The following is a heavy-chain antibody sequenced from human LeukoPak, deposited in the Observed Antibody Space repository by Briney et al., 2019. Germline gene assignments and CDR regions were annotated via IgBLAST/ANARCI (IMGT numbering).Heavy chain of an antibody. CDR3: AKVPRQHDNWFDP. CDR1: GFTFSCYS. CDR2: ISYGSTII. V-gene: IGHV3-48*01. D-gene: IGHD6-13*01. Sequence: SGGSLRLSCAASGFTFSCYSMNWVRQAPGKGLEWVSYISYGSTIIHYADSVEGRFTISRDDAKNSLYLQMNSLRAEDTAVYYCAKVPRQHDNWFDPWGQGTLVTVSS. J-gene: IGHJ5*02.